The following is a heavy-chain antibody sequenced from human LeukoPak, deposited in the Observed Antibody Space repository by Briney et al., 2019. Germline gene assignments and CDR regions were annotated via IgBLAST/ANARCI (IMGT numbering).Heavy chain of an antibody. CDR3: ARDPRTAAAALEAFDI. V-gene: IGHV3-21*01. D-gene: IGHD6-13*01. Sequence: GGSLRLSCAASGFTFSSYSMNWVRQAPGKGLEWVSSISSSSSYIYYADSVKGRFTISRDNAKNSLYLQMNSLRAEDTAVYYCARDPRTAAAALEAFDIWGQGTMVTVSS. CDR1: GFTFSSYS. J-gene: IGHJ3*02. CDR2: ISSSSSYI.